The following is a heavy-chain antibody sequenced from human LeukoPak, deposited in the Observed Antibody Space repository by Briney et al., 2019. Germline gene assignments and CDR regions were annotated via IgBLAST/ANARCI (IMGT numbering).Heavy chain of an antibody. CDR2: VNTDGSST. V-gene: IGHV3-74*01. D-gene: IGHD3-10*01. CDR1: GFTLGSYW. J-gene: IGHJ5*02. CDR3: ARGEYGRDWFDP. Sequence: GGSLRLSCAVSGFTLGSYWMHWVRQAPGQGLAWVSRVNTDGSSTTYAESVKGRFTISKDNAKNTLYLQMNGLRAEDTAVYYCARGEYGRDWFDPWGQGTLVTVSS.